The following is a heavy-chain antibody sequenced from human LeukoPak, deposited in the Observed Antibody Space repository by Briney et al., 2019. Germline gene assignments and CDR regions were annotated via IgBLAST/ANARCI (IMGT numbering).Heavy chain of an antibody. CDR3: AGQTGSGLFILP. CDR1: GGSISSSIYY. Sequence: SETLSLTCTVSGGSISSSIYYWGWIRQPPGKGLEWIGSIYYSGNTYYNASLKSQVSISIDTSKNQFSLRLTSVTAADTAVYYCAGQTGSGLFILPGGQGTLVTVSS. V-gene: IGHV4-39*01. CDR2: IYYSGNT. D-gene: IGHD3/OR15-3a*01. J-gene: IGHJ4*02.